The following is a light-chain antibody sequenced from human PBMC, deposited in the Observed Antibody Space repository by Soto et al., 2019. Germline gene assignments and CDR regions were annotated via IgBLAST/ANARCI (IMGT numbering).Light chain of an antibody. J-gene: IGKJ4*01. CDR1: QSVSSY. Sequence: EIMWTQSPATLSLSPGERATLSGRASQSVSSYLAWYQQKPGQAPRLLIYDASNRATGIPARFSGSGYGTDFTLTISSLAPEDFAVYYCQQRSNWPLTFGGGNKVEIK. CDR3: QQRSNWPLT. V-gene: IGKV3-11*01. CDR2: DAS.